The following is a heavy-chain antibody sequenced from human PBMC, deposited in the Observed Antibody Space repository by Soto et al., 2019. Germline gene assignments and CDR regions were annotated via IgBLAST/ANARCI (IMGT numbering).Heavy chain of an antibody. Sequence: ASVKVSCKASGGTFSSYAISWVRQAPGQGLEWMGGIIPIFGTANYAQKFQGRVTITADESTSTAYMELSSLRSEDTAVYYCARVEVPGVGSMVGWFDPWGQGTLVTVSS. D-gene: IGHD2-15*01. CDR3: ARVEVPGVGSMVGWFDP. V-gene: IGHV1-69*13. J-gene: IGHJ5*02. CDR1: GGTFSSYA. CDR2: IIPIFGTA.